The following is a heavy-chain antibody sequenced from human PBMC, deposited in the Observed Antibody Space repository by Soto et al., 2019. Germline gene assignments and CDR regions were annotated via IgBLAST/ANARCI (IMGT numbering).Heavy chain of an antibody. CDR3: AKDLEVITAFRADY. V-gene: IGHV1-18*01. D-gene: IGHD3-22*01. CDR2: ISAYNGNT. Sequence: ASVKVSCKASGYTFTGYGISWVRQAPGQGLEWMGWISAYNGNTNYAQKLQGRVTITADKSTSTAYMELSSLRSEDTAVYYCAKDLEVITAFRADYWGQGTLVTVSS. CDR1: GYTFTGYG. J-gene: IGHJ4*02.